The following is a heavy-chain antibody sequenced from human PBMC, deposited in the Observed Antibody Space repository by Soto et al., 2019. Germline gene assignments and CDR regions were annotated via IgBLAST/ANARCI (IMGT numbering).Heavy chain of an antibody. CDR3: SKLEGG. CDR2: SRNKVKSYTT. J-gene: IGHJ4*02. Sequence: EEQLVESGGGLVQPGGSLTLSCAASGFSFSDYYMVWVRQAPGKGLEWVARSRNKVKSYTTDYAASVKGRFTISRDLSKNSLYLEMNNLKTEDTAVYYCSKLEGGWGQGTLVTVSS. CDR1: GFSFSDYY. D-gene: IGHD3-3*01. V-gene: IGHV3-72*01.